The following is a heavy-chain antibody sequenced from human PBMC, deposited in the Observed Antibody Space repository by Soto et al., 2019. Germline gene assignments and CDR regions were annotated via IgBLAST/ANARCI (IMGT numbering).Heavy chain of an antibody. D-gene: IGHD3-10*01. J-gene: IGHJ6*02. CDR3: ARDFPSDYYGSGSYYPYYYGMDV. CDR2: IIPIFGTA. V-gene: IGHV1-69*13. CDR1: GGTFSSYA. Sequence: ASVKVSCKASGGTFSSYAISWVRQAPGQGLEWMGGIIPIFGTANYAQKFQGRVTITADESTSTAYMELSSLRSEDTAVYYCARDFPSDYYGSGSYYPYYYGMDVWGQGSTFTVSS.